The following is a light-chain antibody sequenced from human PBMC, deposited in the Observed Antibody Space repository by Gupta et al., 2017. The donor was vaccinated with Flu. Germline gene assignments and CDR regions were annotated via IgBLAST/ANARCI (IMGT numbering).Light chain of an antibody. CDR1: RNIYWW. CDR3: QQAHSFPRT. Sequence: GDSVTITCRASRNIYWWLALYQLKPGRAPDLLVYASSSLQNGVPPRFSASGSGTDFTLTINNLQPEDSATYYCQQAHSFPRTFGQGTKVEIK. J-gene: IGKJ1*01. CDR2: ASS. V-gene: IGKV1-12*01.